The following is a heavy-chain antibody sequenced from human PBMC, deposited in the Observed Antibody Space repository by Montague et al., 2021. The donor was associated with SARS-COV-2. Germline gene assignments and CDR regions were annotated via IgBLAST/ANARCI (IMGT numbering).Heavy chain of an antibody. J-gene: IGHJ6*02. CDR3: ARERSADYYDGSGYHSYKYGMDV. CDR1: GGSVSSGSYY. V-gene: IGHV4-61*02. CDR2: IYTSGSS. D-gene: IGHD3-22*01. Sequence: TLSLTCTVSGGSVSSGSYYWSWIRQPAGKGLEWIGRIYTSGSSNYNPSLKSRVTISVYTSKNQFSLKVSSVTAADTAVYYCARERSADYYDGSGYHSYKYGMDVWGQGTTVTVSS.